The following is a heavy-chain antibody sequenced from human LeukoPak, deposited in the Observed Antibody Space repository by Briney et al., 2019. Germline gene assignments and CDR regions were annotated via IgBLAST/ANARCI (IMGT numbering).Heavy chain of an antibody. Sequence: SLGLSCAASGFTFNGYAMHWVRQAPGKGLEWVSGISWNSGRIGYADSVKGRFTISRDNAKNSLYLQMNSLRAEGTAFYYCAKAPSGDSSGYYTDAFDIWGQGTMVTVSS. CDR2: ISWNSGRI. J-gene: IGHJ3*02. CDR3: AKAPSGDSSGYYTDAFDI. CDR1: GFTFNGYA. V-gene: IGHV3-9*01. D-gene: IGHD3-22*01.